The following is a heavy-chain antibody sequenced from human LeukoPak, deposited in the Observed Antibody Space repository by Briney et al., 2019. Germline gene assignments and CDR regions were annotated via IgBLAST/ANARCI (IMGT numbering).Heavy chain of an antibody. J-gene: IGHJ6*03. D-gene: IGHD3-9*01. CDR1: GYTFTSYY. CDR3: ARGELGYYNGMIDYYYMDV. V-gene: IGHV1-46*01. CDR2: INPSGGST. Sequence: VASVKVSCKASGYTFTSYYMHWVRQAPGQGLEWXGIINPSGGSTSYAQKFQGRVTMTRDTSTSTVYMELSSLRSEDTAVYYCARGELGYYNGMIDYYYMDVWGKGTTVTVSS.